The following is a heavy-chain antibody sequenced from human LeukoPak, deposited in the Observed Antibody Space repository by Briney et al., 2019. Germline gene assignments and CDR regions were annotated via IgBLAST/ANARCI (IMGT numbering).Heavy chain of an antibody. J-gene: IGHJ6*02. CDR1: GFTFSSYA. CDR3: ARVVGDTTSYYYPMDV. CDR2: INNDGSAS. Sequence: GGPLRLSCAASGFTFSSYAMSWVRQGPGKGLMWVSRINNDGSASHYADSVKGRFTTSRDNAKNTLYLRMNSLTSDDTAVYFCARVVGDTTSYYYPMDVWGRGTTVTVSS. V-gene: IGHV3-74*01. D-gene: IGHD3-16*01.